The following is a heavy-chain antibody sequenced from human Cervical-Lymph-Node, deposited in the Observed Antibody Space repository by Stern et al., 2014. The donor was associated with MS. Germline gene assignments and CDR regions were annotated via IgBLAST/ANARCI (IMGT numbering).Heavy chain of an antibody. V-gene: IGHV3-30*03. D-gene: IGHD2-8*01. J-gene: IGHJ4*02. Sequence: QVQLVESGGGVVQPGGSLRLSCATSGFAFASYDLHWVRQAPGKGLEWVAFISNDGSNKYYADSLKDRFIVSRDYSKKTLNLQINSLRREDTAVYYCAHPGHFYTNAPDYWGQGTLVTVSS. CDR2: ISNDGSNK. CDR1: GFAFASYD. CDR3: AHPGHFYTNAPDY.